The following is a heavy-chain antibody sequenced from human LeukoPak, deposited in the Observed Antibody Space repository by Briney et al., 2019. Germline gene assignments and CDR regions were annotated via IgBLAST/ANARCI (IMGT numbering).Heavy chain of an antibody. J-gene: IGHJ4*02. D-gene: IGHD2-2*01. Sequence: PGGSLRLSCAASGFTFSSYAMSWVRQAPGKGLGWVSAISGSGGSTYYADSVKGRFTISRDKSKNTLYLQMNSLRAEDTAVYYCAKFVVVPAANNFDYWGQGTLVTVSS. CDR2: ISGSGGST. CDR1: GFTFSSYA. CDR3: AKFVVVPAANNFDY. V-gene: IGHV3-23*01.